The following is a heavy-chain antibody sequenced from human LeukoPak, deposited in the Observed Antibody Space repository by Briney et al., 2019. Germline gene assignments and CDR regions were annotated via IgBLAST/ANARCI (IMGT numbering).Heavy chain of an antibody. CDR2: IYHSGST. CDR3: AREERGDLWSGYYTGYFDY. CDR1: GGSISSGGYS. V-gene: IGHV4-30-2*01. Sequence: PSETLSLTCTVSGGSISSGGYSWSWIRQPPGKGLEWIGYIYHSGSTYYNPSLKSRVTISVDRSKNQFSLKLSSVTAADTAVYYCAREERGDLWSGYYTGYFDYWGQGTLVTVSS. J-gene: IGHJ4*02. D-gene: IGHD3-3*01.